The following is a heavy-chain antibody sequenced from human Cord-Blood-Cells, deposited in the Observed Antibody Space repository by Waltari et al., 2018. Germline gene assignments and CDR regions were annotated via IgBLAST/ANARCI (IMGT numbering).Heavy chain of an antibody. D-gene: IGHD2-2*02. CDR2: IYYSGST. V-gene: IGHV4-39*01. CDR3: ARLDVYCSSTSCYTGAFDI. Sequence: GLVKPSETLSLTCTVSGSSISSSSYYWGWIRQPPGKGLEWIGSIYYSGSTYYNPSLKSRVTISVDTSKNQFSLKLSSVTAADTAVYYCARLDVYCSSTSCYTGAFDIWGQGTMVTVSS. CDR1: GSSISSSSYY. J-gene: IGHJ3*02.